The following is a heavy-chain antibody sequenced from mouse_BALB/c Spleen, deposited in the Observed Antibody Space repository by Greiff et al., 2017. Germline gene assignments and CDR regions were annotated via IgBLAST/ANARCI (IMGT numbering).Heavy chain of an antibody. Sequence: VQLKQSGPELGKPGASVKISCKASGYSFTGYNMYWVKQSHRKSLEWIGYIDPYNGGTSYNQKSKGKATLTVDKSSSTAYMHLNSLTSEDSAIYYCARSSTMITTSFAYWGQGTLVTVSA. CDR3: ARSSTMITTSFAY. CDR2: IDPYNGGT. CDR1: GYSFTGYN. D-gene: IGHD2-4*01. V-gene: IGHV1S135*01. J-gene: IGHJ3*01.